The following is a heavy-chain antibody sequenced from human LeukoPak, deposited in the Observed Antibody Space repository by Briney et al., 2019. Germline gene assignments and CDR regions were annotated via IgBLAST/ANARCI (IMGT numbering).Heavy chain of an antibody. CDR1: GGSITSSDYY. V-gene: IGHV4-39*07. CDR2: INHSGST. Sequence: SETLSLTCTVSGGSITSSDYYWSWIRQPPGKGLEWIGEINHSGSTNYNPSLKSRVTISVDTSKNQFSLKLSSVTAADTAVYYCARKVRIAAAGFRYYYYYMDVWGKGTTVTVSS. CDR3: ARKVRIAAAGFRYYYYYMDV. D-gene: IGHD6-13*01. J-gene: IGHJ6*03.